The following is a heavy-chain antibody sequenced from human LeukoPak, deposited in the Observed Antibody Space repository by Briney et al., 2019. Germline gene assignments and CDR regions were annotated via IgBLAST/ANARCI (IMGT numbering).Heavy chain of an antibody. CDR1: GYTFTSYY. CDR3: ARVKSYYYDTSDKDAFDI. Sequence: ASVKVSCKASGYTFTSYYMHWVRQAPGQGLEWMGIINPSGGSTSYAQKFQGRVTMTRDTSTSTVYMELSSLRSEDTAVYYCARVKSYYYDTSDKDAFDIWGQGTMVTVSS. J-gene: IGHJ3*02. CDR2: INPSGGST. D-gene: IGHD3-22*01. V-gene: IGHV1-46*01.